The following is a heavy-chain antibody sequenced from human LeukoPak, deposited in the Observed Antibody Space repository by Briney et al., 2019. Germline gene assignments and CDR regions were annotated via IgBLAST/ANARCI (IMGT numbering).Heavy chain of an antibody. J-gene: IGHJ4*02. CDR3: AVGLNKYDFWSGYGY. D-gene: IGHD3-3*01. CDR2: LSSDGSNR. Sequence: GGSLRLSCAASGFIFSSYAMHWVRQAPGKGLEWVAVLSSDGSNRYYVDSVKGRFTISRDNSQNTLYLQMNSLRAEDTAVYYCAVGLNKYDFWSGYGYWGQGTLVTVSS. V-gene: IGHV3-30*04. CDR1: GFIFSSYA.